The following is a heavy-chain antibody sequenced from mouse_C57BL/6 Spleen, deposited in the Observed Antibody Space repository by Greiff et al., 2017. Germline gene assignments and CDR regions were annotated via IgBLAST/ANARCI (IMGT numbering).Heavy chain of an antibody. V-gene: IGHV5-4*03. Sequence: EVKLMESGGGLVKPGGSLKLSCAASGFTFSSYAMSWVRQTPEKRLGWVATISDGGSYTYYPDNVKGRFTISRDNAKNNLYLQMSHLKAGDTAMYYCARGGSTMVTWYFDVWGTGTTVTVSS. D-gene: IGHD2-2*01. J-gene: IGHJ1*03. CDR3: ARGGSTMVTWYFDV. CDR1: GFTFSSYA. CDR2: ISDGGSYT.